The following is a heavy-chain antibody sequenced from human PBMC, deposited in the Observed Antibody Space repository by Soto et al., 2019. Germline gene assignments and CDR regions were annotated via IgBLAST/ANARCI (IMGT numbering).Heavy chain of an antibody. J-gene: IGHJ4*02. CDR3: ASATLGSLSHDY. Sequence: SETLSLTCTVSGGSISSYYWSWIRQPPGKGLEWIGYIYYSGSTNYNPSLKSRVTISVETSKNQFSLKLSSVTAADTAVYYCASATLGSLSHDYWGQGTLVTVSS. D-gene: IGHD3-16*01. V-gene: IGHV4-59*01. CDR1: GGSISSYY. CDR2: IYYSGST.